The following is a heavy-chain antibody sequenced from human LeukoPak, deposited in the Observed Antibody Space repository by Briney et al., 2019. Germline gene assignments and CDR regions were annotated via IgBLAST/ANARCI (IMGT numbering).Heavy chain of an antibody. V-gene: IGHV3-21*01. D-gene: IGHD1-14*01. Sequence: GGSLRLSCAASGFTFSSYSMNWVRQAPGKGLEWVSSISSGSSYIYYADSVKGRFTISRDNAKNSLYLQMNSLRAEDTAVYYCARELRYSYGMDVWGQGTTVTVSS. CDR3: ARELRYSYGMDV. CDR2: ISSGSSYI. J-gene: IGHJ6*02. CDR1: GFTFSSYS.